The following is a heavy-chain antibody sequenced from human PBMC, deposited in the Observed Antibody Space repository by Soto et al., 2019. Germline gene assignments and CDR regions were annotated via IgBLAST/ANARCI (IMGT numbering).Heavy chain of an antibody. CDR1: GASITHYY. Sequence: SETLSLTCSVSGASITHYYWSWIRQPPGKGLEWVGYVFYSGSSDYNPSLKSRVTISADTYNNQVSLKLTSVTAADTAVYYCARDRRTYGGGGMRPPKANWFDPWGQGTLVTVSS. D-gene: IGHD3-16*01. CDR2: VFYSGSS. V-gene: IGHV4-59*01. J-gene: IGHJ5*02. CDR3: ARDRRTYGGGGMRPPKANWFDP.